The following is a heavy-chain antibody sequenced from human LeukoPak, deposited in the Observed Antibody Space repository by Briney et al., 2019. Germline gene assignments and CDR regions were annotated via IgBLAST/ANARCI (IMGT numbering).Heavy chain of an antibody. D-gene: IGHD4-17*01. CDR1: GGSISNKY. V-gene: IGHV4-59*12. CDR2: IYYSGST. Sequence: SETLSLTCTVSGGSISNKYWSWIRQPPGKGLEWIGYIYYSGSTYYNPSLKSRVTISVDTSKNQFSLKLSSVTAADTAVYYCVSMDYGDYNWFDPWGQGTLVTVSS. CDR3: VSMDYGDYNWFDP. J-gene: IGHJ5*02.